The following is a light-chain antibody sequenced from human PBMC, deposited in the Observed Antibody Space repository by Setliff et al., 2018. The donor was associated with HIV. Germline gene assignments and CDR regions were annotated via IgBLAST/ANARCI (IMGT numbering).Light chain of an antibody. CDR3: SSYAGNNKYV. J-gene: IGLJ1*01. CDR1: SSDVGSYNY. Sequence: QSALAQPRSVSGSPGQSVTISCTGTSSDVGSYNYVSWYQQHPGKAPKLMIYDVTKRPSGVPDRFSGSKSGNTASLTISGLQAEDEADYYCSSYAGNNKYVFGSGTKVTVL. CDR2: DVT. V-gene: IGLV2-11*01.